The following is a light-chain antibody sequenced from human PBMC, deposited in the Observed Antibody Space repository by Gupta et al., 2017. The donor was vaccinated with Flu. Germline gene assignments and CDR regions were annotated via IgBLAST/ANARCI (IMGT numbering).Light chain of an antibody. CDR2: TTS. V-gene: IGKV1-39*01. Sequence: DIQMTQSPSSLSASVGDRVTITCRASQYISNNLDWYQQRPGKAPKVLIYTTSKLQSGVPSRFSGSASGTEFTLTISSLQPEDSATYYFRQNYGATTFGQGTKVEIK. CDR3: RQNYGATT. J-gene: IGKJ1*01. CDR1: QYISNN.